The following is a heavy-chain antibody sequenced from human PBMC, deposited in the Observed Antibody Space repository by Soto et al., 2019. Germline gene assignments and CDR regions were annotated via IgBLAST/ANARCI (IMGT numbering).Heavy chain of an antibody. CDR1: GFTFSSYS. V-gene: IGHV3-21*01. J-gene: IGHJ5*02. D-gene: IGHD6-6*01. Sequence: GGSLRLSCAASGFTFSSYSMNWVRQAPGKGLEWVSSISSSSSYIYYADSVKGRFTISRDNAKNSLYLQMNSLRAEDTAVYYCARNPETEYSSSSDLWFDPCGQGTLVTFSS. CDR2: ISSSSSYI. CDR3: ARNPETEYSSSSDLWFDP.